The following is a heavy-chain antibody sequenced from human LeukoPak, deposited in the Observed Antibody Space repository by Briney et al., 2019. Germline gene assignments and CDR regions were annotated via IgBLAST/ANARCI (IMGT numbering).Heavy chain of an antibody. D-gene: IGHD3-3*01. CDR2: IWYDGSNK. V-gene: IGHV3-33*01. CDR3: ARGIAIFGVDYYGMDV. J-gene: IGHJ6*02. CDR1: GFTFSSYG. Sequence: GGSLRLSCAASGFTFSSYGMHWVRQAPGRGLEWVAVIWYDGSNKYYADSVKGRFTISRDNSKNTLYLQMNSLRAEDTAVYYCARGIAIFGVDYYGMDVWGQGTTVTVSS.